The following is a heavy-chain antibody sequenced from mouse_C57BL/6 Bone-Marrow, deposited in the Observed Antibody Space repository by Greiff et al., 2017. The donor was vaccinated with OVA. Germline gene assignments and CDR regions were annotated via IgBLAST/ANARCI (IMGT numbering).Heavy chain of an antibody. CDR3: ARHHYYGSSYRAMDY. V-gene: IGHV1-72*01. J-gene: IGHJ4*01. CDR2: IDPNSGGT. Sequence: VQLQQPGAELVKPGASVKLSCKASGYTFTSYWMHWVKQRPGRGLEWIGRIDPNSGGTKYNEKFKSKATLTVDKPSSTAYMQLSSLTSEDSAVYYCARHHYYGSSYRAMDYWGQGTSVTVSS. D-gene: IGHD1-1*01. CDR1: GYTFTSYW.